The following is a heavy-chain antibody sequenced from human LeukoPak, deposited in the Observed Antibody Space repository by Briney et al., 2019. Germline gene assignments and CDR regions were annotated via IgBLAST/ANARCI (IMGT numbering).Heavy chain of an antibody. J-gene: IGHJ4*02. CDR2: IYHSGST. CDR1: GGSISSSNW. V-gene: IGHV4-4*02. D-gene: IGHD6-19*01. CDR3: ARVMAVASDFDY. Sequence: SGTRSLTCAVSGGSISSSNWWSWVRQPPGKGLEGIGEIYHSGSTNYNPSLKSRVTISVDKSKNQFSLKLSSVTAADTAVYYCARVMAVASDFDYWGQGTLVTVSS.